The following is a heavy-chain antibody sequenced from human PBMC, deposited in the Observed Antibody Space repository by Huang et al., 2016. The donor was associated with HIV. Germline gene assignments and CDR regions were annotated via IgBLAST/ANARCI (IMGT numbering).Heavy chain of an antibody. CDR3: ARKVGRDFDY. CDR2: VSPYNGDT. Sequence: QVKLVQSGAEVKKPGASVKVSCKTSGYTFSGYAITWVRQAPGQGLEWRGWVSPYNGDTNYVQNLQGRVTMTTDMSTTTAYMELRSLTSDDTAIYYCARKVGRDFDYWGQGTLVTVSS. V-gene: IGHV1-18*01. J-gene: IGHJ4*02. CDR1: GYTFSGYA.